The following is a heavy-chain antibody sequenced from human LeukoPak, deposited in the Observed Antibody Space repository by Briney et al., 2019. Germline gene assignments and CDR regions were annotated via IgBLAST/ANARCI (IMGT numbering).Heavy chain of an antibody. CDR1: GGSISSHY. CDR2: IYYSGST. V-gene: IGHV4-59*11. CDR3: ARSDSELLDY. D-gene: IGHD1-26*01. J-gene: IGHJ4*02. Sequence: PSETLSLTCTVSGGSISSHYWSWIRQPPGKGLEWIGYIYYSGSTNYNPSLKSRVTISVDTSKNQFSLKLSSVTAADTAVYYCARSDSELLDYWGQGTLVTVSS.